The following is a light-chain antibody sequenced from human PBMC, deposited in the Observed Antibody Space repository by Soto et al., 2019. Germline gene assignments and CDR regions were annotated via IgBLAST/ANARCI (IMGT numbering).Light chain of an antibody. CDR3: QQYGSSPET. V-gene: IGKV3-20*01. J-gene: IGKJ1*01. CDR2: GAS. Sequence: EIVLTQSPGTLSLSPGERATLSCRASQSVSFTYLAWYQQKPGQPPRLLIYGASSRATGIPDRFSGSGSGTDFTLTISRLEPEDCAVYYCQQYGSSPETFGQGTKVEIK. CDR1: QSVSFTY.